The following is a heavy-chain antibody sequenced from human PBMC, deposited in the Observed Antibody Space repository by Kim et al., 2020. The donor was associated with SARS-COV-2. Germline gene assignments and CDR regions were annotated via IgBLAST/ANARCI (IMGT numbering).Heavy chain of an antibody. CDR3: ARHQNTGSSSFDY. J-gene: IGHJ4*02. V-gene: IGHV5-51*01. D-gene: IGHD1-26*01. Sequence: RYRPSFQGQVTIADDKSISTAYLQWSSLKASDTAMYYCARHQNTGSSSFDYWGQGTLVTVSS.